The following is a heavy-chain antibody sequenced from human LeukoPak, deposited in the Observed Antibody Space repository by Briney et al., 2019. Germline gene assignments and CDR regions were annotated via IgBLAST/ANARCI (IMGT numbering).Heavy chain of an antibody. J-gene: IGHJ4*02. CDR2: IKQDGSEK. Sequence: GGSLRLSCAASGFTFSSYWMSWVRQAPGKGLEWVANIKQDGSEKYYVDSVKGRFTISRDNAKNSLYLQMNSLRAEDTAVYYCARASGSGSYPNPPADWGQGTVVTVSS. D-gene: IGHD3-10*01. V-gene: IGHV3-7*01. CDR3: ARASGSGSYPNPPAD. CDR1: GFTFSSYW.